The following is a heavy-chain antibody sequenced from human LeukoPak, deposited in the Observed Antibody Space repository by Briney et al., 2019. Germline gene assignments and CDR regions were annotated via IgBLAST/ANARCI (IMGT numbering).Heavy chain of an antibody. CDR2: INPDSGGT. D-gene: IGHD3-22*01. CDR3: VRHRYYYDSSGSDFDY. J-gene: IGHJ4*02. V-gene: IGHV1-2*02. CDR1: GYTFNDYY. Sequence: ASVKVSCKASGYTFNDYYMHWVRQAPGQGLEWIGRINPDSGGTDYAQKFQGRVTMTRDTSITTAYMDLSGLRSDDTAVYYCVRHRYYYDSSGSDFDYWGQGTLVTVSS.